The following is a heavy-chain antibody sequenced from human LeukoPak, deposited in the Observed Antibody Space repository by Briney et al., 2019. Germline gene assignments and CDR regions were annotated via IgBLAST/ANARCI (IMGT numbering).Heavy chain of an antibody. V-gene: IGHV3-7*01. D-gene: IGHD3-3*02. CDR2: INPDGSAK. Sequence: PGGSLRLSCAASGFTFSNFWMSWVRQAPGKGLEWVANINPDGSAKYYVDSVKGRFTISRDHAENSLYLQMNSLRPEDTAVYYCARHFSTYSYGLDVWGQGTTVTVSS. CDR3: ARHFSTYSYGLDV. CDR1: GFTFSNFW. J-gene: IGHJ6*02.